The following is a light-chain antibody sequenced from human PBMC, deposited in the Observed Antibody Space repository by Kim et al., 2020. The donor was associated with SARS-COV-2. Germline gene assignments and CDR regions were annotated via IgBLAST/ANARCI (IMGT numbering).Light chain of an antibody. CDR3: HQYNDWPPGDT. Sequence: SPGERAPRSCRDSKSVSNNLAWYKLMPGQAPRLLIYGASTRATGTPARFSASGSGTEFTLTVSSLQSEDFAVYYCHQYNDWPPGDTFGQGTKLAI. V-gene: IGKV3-15*01. CDR1: KSVSNN. CDR2: GAS. J-gene: IGKJ2*01.